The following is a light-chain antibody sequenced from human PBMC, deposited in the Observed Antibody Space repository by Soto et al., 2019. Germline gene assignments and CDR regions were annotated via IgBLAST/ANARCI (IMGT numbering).Light chain of an antibody. CDR3: CSFAGNYIYV. CDR2: DVS. CDR1: SSDVGGYNY. Sequence: QSALTQPRSVSGSPGQSVTISCTGTSSDVGGYNYVSWYQHHPGKAPKVMIYDVSKRPSGVPGRFSGSKSGNTASLTISGLQSEDEDDYYCCSFAGNYIYVFGTGTKVTVL. J-gene: IGLJ1*01. V-gene: IGLV2-11*01.